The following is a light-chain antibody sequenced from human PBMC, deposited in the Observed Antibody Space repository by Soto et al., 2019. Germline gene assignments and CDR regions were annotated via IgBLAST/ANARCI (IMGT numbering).Light chain of an antibody. CDR2: AAS. CDR3: QQSVKSPWT. V-gene: IGKV3-20*01. J-gene: IGKJ1*01. CDR1: QSVDTRH. Sequence: EIVLTQSPGTLSLSPGERGTLSCRASQSVDTRHFPWYQQKPGQAPRLLIYAASFRATGTPDRFSGSGSGRDFTLTISRLEPEDVTVYYCQQSVKSPWTFGQGTKVDIK.